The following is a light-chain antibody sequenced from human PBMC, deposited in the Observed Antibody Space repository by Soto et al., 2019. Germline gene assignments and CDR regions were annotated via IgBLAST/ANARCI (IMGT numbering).Light chain of an antibody. Sequence: DIQMTQSPSSLSASVGGEVTVACRASQTIMTYLNWYQLKPGKPPRLLIYAASSLQSGVPSRFSGSGSGTEFTLTISSLQPDDFATYYCQHYNSYSEAFGQGTKVDIK. J-gene: IGKJ1*01. V-gene: IGKV1-5*01. CDR3: QHYNSYSEA. CDR2: AAS. CDR1: QTIMTY.